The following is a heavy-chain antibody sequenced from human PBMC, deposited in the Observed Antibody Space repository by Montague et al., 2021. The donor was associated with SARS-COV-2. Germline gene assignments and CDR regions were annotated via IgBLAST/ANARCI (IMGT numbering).Heavy chain of an antibody. CDR2: SGST. Sequence: SGSTNYNPSLKSRVTISVDTSKNQFSLKLSSVTAADTAVYYCARENTGTTFWGPYDIDAWGQGTLVTGSA. CDR3: ARENTGTTFWGPYDIDA. D-gene: IGHD4-17*01. V-gene: IGHV4-59*01. J-gene: IGHJ5*02.